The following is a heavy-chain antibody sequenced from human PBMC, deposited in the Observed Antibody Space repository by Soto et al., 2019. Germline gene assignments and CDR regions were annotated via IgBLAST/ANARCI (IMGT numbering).Heavy chain of an antibody. CDR2: ISYDGSNK. Sequence: QVQLVESGGGVVQPGRSLRLSCAASGFTFSSYAMHWVRQAPGKGLEWVAVISYDGSNKYYADSVKGRFTISRDNSKNTVYLQMNSLRAEDTAVYYCARDGGQWVGYELDYWGQGTLVTVSS. CDR1: GFTFSSYA. CDR3: ARDGGQWVGYELDY. J-gene: IGHJ4*02. D-gene: IGHD6-19*01. V-gene: IGHV3-30-3*01.